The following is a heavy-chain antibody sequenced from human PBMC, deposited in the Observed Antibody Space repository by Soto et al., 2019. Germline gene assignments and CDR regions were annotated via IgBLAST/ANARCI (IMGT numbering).Heavy chain of an antibody. V-gene: IGHV3-23*01. CDR3: ATLLITMVRGVMDY. CDR1: GFTFSSYA. J-gene: IGHJ4*02. Sequence: EVQLLESGGGLVQPGGSLRLSCAASGFTFSSYAMSWVRQAPGKGLEWVLASSGSGGSTYYADSVKGRFTISRDNSENTLYLQMNSLRAEDTAVYYCATLLITMVRGVMDYWGQGTLVAVSS. D-gene: IGHD3-10*01. CDR2: SSGSGGST.